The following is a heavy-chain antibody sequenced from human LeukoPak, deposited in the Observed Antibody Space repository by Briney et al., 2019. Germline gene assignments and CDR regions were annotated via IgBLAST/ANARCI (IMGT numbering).Heavy chain of an antibody. J-gene: IGHJ4*02. D-gene: IGHD6-19*01. CDR3: ARHAGQWLAEFDY. V-gene: IGHV4-59*08. CDR2: IYYSGSS. Sequence: SETLSLTCTVSGGSISSYCWSWIRQPPGKGLEWIGYIYYSGSSNYNPSLKSRVTISVDTSKNQFSLKLSSVTAADTAMYYCARHAGQWLAEFDYWGQGTLVTVSS. CDR1: GGSISSYC.